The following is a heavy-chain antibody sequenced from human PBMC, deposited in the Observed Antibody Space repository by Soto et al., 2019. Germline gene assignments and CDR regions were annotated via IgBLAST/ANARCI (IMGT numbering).Heavy chain of an antibody. J-gene: IGHJ6*02. Sequence: XVSLRLSCAASGFTFSSYAMSWVRQAPGTGLEWVSAISGGGGSTYYADSVKGRVTISRDNSKNTFYLQMNSLRAEDTAVYYCAKVSLGATTITDYYYYGMDVWGQGTTVTVSS. CDR2: ISGGGGST. CDR3: AKVSLGATTITDYYYYGMDV. CDR1: GFTFSSYA. V-gene: IGHV3-23*01. D-gene: IGHD1-26*01.